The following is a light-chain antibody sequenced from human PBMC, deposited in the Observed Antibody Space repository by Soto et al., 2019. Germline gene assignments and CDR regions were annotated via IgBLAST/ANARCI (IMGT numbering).Light chain of an antibody. J-gene: IGLJ2*01. Sequence: QSVLTQSPSASASLGTSVKLTCTLSSGRSSYAIAWYQQQPEKGPRYLMKLNSDGSHTKGDGIPDRFSGSSSGTERYLTISSLQSEDEADYYCQTWVTGARVFGGGTKVTVL. V-gene: IGLV4-69*01. CDR3: QTWVTGARV. CDR1: SGRSSYA. CDR2: LNSDGSH.